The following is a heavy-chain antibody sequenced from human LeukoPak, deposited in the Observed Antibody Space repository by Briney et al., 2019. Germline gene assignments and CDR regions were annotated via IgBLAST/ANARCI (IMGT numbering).Heavy chain of an antibody. V-gene: IGHV4-34*01. J-gene: IGHJ5*02. Sequence: GSLRLSCAASGFTVSSYSMNWVRQAPGKGLEWIGEINHSGSTNYNPSLKSRVTMSVDTSKNQFSLRLTSVTAADTAVFYCARGGVGPTTNWFDPWGQGTLVTVSS. D-gene: IGHD1-26*01. CDR2: INHSGST. CDR1: GFTVSSYS. CDR3: ARGGVGPTTNWFDP.